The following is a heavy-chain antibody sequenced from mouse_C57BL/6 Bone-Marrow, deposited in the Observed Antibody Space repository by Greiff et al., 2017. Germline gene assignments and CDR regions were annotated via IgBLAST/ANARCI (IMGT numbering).Heavy chain of an antibody. J-gene: IGHJ4*01. V-gene: IGHV1-15*01. CDR2: IDPETGGT. CDR3: TKGDLQGDY. D-gene: IGHD3-3*01. Sequence: VKLKESGAELVRPGASVTLSCKASGYTFTDYEMHWVKQTPVHGLEWIGAIDPETGGTAYNQKFKGKAILTADKSSSTAYMELRSLTSEDSAVYYCTKGDLQGDYWGQGTSVTVSS. CDR1: GYTFTDYE.